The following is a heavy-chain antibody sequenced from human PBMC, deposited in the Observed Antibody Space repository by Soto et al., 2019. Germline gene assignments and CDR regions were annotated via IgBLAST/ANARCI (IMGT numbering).Heavy chain of an antibody. J-gene: IGHJ6*03. CDR2: IYPGDSDT. V-gene: IGHV5-51*01. Sequence: GESLKISCQGSGYSFTSYWIGWVRQMPGKGLEWKGIIYPGDSDTRNSPSFQGQVTISADKSISTAYLQWSSLKASDTAMYYCSRQGVNPPYYYYMDVWGKGTTVTVSS. CDR3: SRQGVNPPYYYYMDV. CDR1: GYSFTSYW.